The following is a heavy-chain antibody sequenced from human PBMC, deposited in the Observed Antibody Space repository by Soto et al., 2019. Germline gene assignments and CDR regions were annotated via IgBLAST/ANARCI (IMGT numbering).Heavy chain of an antibody. V-gene: IGHV4-34*01. Sequence: QVQLQQWGAGLLKPSETLSLTCAVYGGSFSNYYWSWIRQPPGKGLEWIGEINHSGSTNYNPSLKSRVTISVDTSKNQFSLKLSSVTAADTAVYYCAARVQVGATPTADYNWFDPWGQGTLVTVSS. CDR1: GGSFSNYY. J-gene: IGHJ5*02. CDR2: INHSGST. CDR3: AARVQVGATPTADYNWFDP. D-gene: IGHD1-26*01.